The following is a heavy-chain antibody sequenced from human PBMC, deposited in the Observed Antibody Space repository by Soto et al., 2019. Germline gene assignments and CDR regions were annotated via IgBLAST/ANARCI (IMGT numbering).Heavy chain of an antibody. CDR3: ARIYGSGVVDF. J-gene: IGHJ4*02. Sequence: VQLVESGGGLIQAGGSRRLSCRVSGFSVSTNYMAWVRQVPGKGLEWASVIYTNGQTYYPDSVQGRFTISRDNSKNTVYLQMSSLRVEDTGVYSCARIYGSGVVDFWGQGSLITVSS. CDR2: IYTNGQT. D-gene: IGHD3-10*01. CDR1: GFSVSTNY. V-gene: IGHV3-53*01.